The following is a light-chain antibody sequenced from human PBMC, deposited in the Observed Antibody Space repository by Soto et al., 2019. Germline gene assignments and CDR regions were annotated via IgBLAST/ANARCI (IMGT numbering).Light chain of an antibody. CDR2: KAS. CDR1: QSISSW. Sequence: DIQMTQSPSTLSASVGDRVTITCRASQSISSWLAWYQQKPGTAPKLLIYKASTLQSGVPSRFSGSGSGTEFPLTISSLHPDHSATYYYQQYRDNWTFGQGTKGEIK. CDR3: QQYRDNWT. V-gene: IGKV1-5*03. J-gene: IGKJ1*01.